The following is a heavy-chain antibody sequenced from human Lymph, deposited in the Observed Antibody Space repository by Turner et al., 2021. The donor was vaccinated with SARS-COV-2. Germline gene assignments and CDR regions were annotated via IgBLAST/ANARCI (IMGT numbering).Heavy chain of an antibody. CDR1: GGTFSSYA. D-gene: IGHD6-19*01. V-gene: IGHV1-69*01. CDR2: IIPIFGTA. J-gene: IGHJ3*02. CDR3: AGDTAVAGTLGAFDI. Sequence: QVQLVQSGAEVKKPGSSVKVSCKASGGTFSSYAISWVRQAPGQGLEWMGGIIPIFGTANYAQKFQDGVTITADESTSTAYMELSSLRYEDTAVYYCAGDTAVAGTLGAFDIWGQGTMVTVSS.